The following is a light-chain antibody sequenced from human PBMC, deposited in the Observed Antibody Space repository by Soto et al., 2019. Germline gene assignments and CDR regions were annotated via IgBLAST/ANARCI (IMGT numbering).Light chain of an antibody. J-gene: IGKJ1*01. CDR3: QHYNSYSEA. Sequence: DIQMTQNTSTLSGSVGDRVTITCRASQTISSWLAWYQQKPGKAPKLLIYKASTLKSGVPSRFSGSGSGTEFTLTISSLQPDDFATYYCQHYNSYSEAFGQGTKV. CDR2: KAS. V-gene: IGKV1-5*03. CDR1: QTISSW.